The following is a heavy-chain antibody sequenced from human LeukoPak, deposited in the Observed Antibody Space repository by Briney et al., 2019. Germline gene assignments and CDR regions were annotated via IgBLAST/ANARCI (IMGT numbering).Heavy chain of an antibody. Sequence: GASVKVSCKASGYSFTSYAMKWVRQAPGEGLEWMGWININTGNPTYAQGFTGRFVFSLDTSVSTAYLQISSLKAEDTAVYYCARDQGGYGDYVWYYYYYMDVWGKGTTVTVSS. CDR1: GYSFTSYA. D-gene: IGHD4-17*01. CDR3: ARDQGGYGDYVWYYYYYMDV. V-gene: IGHV7-4-1*02. J-gene: IGHJ6*03. CDR2: ININTGNP.